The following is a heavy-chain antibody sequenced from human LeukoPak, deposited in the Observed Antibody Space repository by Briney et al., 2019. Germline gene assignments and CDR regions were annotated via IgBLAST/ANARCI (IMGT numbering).Heavy chain of an antibody. V-gene: IGHV6-1*01. CDR3: ARDVAVAGRFDY. Sequence: SQTLSFTCVISGDSVSSVRVAWNWIRQSPSRGLEWLGRTYYRSKWYNDLPISLSSRITISPDTIKNQFSLQLHSVTPEDTAVYYCARDVAVAGRFDYWGQGTLVTVSS. CDR1: GDSVSSVRVA. D-gene: IGHD6-19*01. CDR2: TYYRSKWYN. J-gene: IGHJ4*02.